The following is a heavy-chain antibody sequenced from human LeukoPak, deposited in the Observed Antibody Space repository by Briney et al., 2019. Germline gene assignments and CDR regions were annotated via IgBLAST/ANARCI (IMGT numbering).Heavy chain of an antibody. D-gene: IGHD3-22*01. CDR3: ARMVWDSGYLSNWFDP. CDR1: GGSISSYY. Sequence: PETLSLTCTVSGGSISSYYWSWIRQPPGKGLEWIGYIYYSGSTNYNPSLKSRVTISVDTTKNQFSLKLSSVTAADTAVYYCARMVWDSGYLSNWFDPWGQGTLVTVSS. J-gene: IGHJ5*02. CDR2: IYYSGST. V-gene: IGHV4-59*01.